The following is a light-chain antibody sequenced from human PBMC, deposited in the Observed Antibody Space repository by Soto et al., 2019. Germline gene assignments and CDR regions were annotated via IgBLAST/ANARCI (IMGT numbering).Light chain of an antibody. J-gene: IGLJ1*01. V-gene: IGLV1-36*01. CDR3: AAWDDSLTGFYV. CDR2: YDD. CDR1: SSNIGKNA. Sequence: QSVLTQPPSVSAAPRQRVTISCSGSSSNIGKNAVSWYQQVPGEPPKLLLYYDDLVPSGVSDRFSGSKSGTSASLAIRGLQSEDEADYYCAAWDDSLTGFYVFGTGTKLTVL.